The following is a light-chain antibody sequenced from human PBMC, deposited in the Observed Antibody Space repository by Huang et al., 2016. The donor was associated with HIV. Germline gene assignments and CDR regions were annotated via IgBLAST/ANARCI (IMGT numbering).Light chain of an antibody. V-gene: IGKV1-9*01. J-gene: IGKJ4*01. CDR3: QQLNSYPLT. Sequence: IQLTQSPSSLSASVGDRVTITCRASQGISSYLAWYQQKTGKAPKLLIYAASTLQSGVPSRFSGSGSGTDFTLTISSLQPEDFATYYCQQLNSYPLTFGGGTKVGIK. CDR1: QGISSY. CDR2: AAS.